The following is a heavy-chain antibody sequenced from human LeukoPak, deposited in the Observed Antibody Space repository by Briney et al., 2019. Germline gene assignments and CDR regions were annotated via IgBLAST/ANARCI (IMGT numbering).Heavy chain of an antibody. Sequence: PSETLSVTCTVSGGSISSGGYYWSWVRQHPGKGLEWIGYIYYSGSTYYNPSLKSRVTISVDTSKNQFSLKLSSVTAADTAVYYCASAESQQPFDYWGQGTLVTVSS. CDR3: ASAESQQPFDY. J-gene: IGHJ4*02. CDR1: GGSISSGGYY. D-gene: IGHD6-13*01. V-gene: IGHV4-31*03. CDR2: IYYSGST.